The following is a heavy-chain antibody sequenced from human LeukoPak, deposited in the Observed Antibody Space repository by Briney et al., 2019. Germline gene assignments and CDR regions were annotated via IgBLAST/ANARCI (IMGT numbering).Heavy chain of an antibody. D-gene: IGHD2-2*01. CDR1: GFTFSSAW. V-gene: IGHV3-15*01. Sequence: GGSLRLSCAASGFTFSSAWMTWVRQAPGKGLEWVGHIKNKTNGGTTDYVAPVKGRFIISRDDSKNTLYLQMNSLRTEDTAVYYCARGFCSSTNCYQGPFDFWGQGTLVTVSS. CDR2: IKNKTNGGTT. J-gene: IGHJ4*02. CDR3: ARGFCSSTNCYQGPFDF.